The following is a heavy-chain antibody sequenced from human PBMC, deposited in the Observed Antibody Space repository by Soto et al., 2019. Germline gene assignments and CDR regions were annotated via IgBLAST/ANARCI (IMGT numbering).Heavy chain of an antibody. CDR2: ISAFNGYT. D-gene: IGHD3-10*01. V-gene: IGHV1-18*01. CDR3: ATSGGMDV. J-gene: IGHJ6*02. Sequence: ASVKVSCKASGYIFNKYGFNWVRQAPGQGLEWMGRISAFNGYTNFAQKFQGRVTLTTDTSTNTAYMELSSLRPDDTAMYYCATSGGMDVWGQGTTVTVSS. CDR1: GYIFNKYG.